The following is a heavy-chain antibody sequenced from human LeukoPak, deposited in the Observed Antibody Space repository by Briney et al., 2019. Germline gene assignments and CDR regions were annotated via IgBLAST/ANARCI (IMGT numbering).Heavy chain of an antibody. CDR2: INHSEST. D-gene: IGHD3-22*01. CDR3: ARDRISMIVGGTGTGWFDP. J-gene: IGHJ5*02. Sequence: SETLSLTCAVYGGSFSGYYWSWIRQPPGKGLEWIGEINHSESTNYNPSLKSRVTISVDTSKNQFSLKLSSVTAAETAGFYCARDRISMIVGGTGTGWFDPWGQGTLVTVSS. V-gene: IGHV4-34*01. CDR1: GGSFSGYY.